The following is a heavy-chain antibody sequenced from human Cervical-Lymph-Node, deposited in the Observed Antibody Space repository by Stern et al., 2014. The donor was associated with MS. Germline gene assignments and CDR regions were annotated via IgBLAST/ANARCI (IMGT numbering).Heavy chain of an antibody. V-gene: IGHV3-66*01. D-gene: IGHD5-24*01. CDR1: GSTVNSNY. CDR3: TREMAARRLDP. CDR2: FYSGIST. Sequence: EVQLVQSGGTLVQPGGSLRLSCAASGSTVNSNYMTWVRQAPGKGLEWVPIFYSGISTYYAESVKGRFSFSIDNSKNTLFLHMNNLRVEDTAMYYCTREMAARRLDPWGQGTLVIVSA. J-gene: IGHJ5*02.